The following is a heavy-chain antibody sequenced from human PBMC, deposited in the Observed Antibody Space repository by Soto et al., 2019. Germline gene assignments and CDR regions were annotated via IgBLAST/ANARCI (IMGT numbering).Heavy chain of an antibody. CDR1: GFTFSSYG. V-gene: IGHV3-30*18. CDR3: AKDHVAGTLYYYYGMDV. CDR2: ISYDGSNK. J-gene: IGHJ6*02. Sequence: GWSLRLSCAASGFTFSSYGMHWVRQAPGKGLEWVAVISYDGSNKYYADSVKGRFTISRDNSKNTLYLQMNSLRAEDTAVYYCAKDHVAGTLYYYYGMDVWGQGTTVTVSS. D-gene: IGHD6-19*01.